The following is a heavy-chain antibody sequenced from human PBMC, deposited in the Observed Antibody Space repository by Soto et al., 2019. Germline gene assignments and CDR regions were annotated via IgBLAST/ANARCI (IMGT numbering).Heavy chain of an antibody. V-gene: IGHV3-74*01. J-gene: IGHJ6*03. CDR3: ARGHSGSSLYYYYFMDV. Sequence: EVQLVESGGDLVRPGGSLRLSCAASGFTFSTYWMHWVRQAPGKELVWVSRINSDGGTTTYADSVKGRFTVSRDNAQNTLYLQVNSLRAEDTAVYYCARGHSGSSLYYYYFMDVWGKGTTVTVSS. CDR2: INSDGGTT. D-gene: IGHD6-6*01. CDR1: GFTFSTYW.